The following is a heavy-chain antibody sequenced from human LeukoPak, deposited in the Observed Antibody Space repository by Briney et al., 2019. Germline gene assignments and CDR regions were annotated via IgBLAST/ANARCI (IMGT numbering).Heavy chain of an antibody. V-gene: IGHV4-34*01. CDR3: AREGGLRYFDWLFDYFDY. Sequence: SETLSLTCTVYGGSFSGYYWSWIRQPPGKGLEWIGEINHSGSTNYNPSLKSRVTISVDTSKNQFSLKLSSVTAADTAVYYCAREGGLRYFDWLFDYFDYWGQGTLVTVSS. CDR1: GGSFSGYY. CDR2: INHSGST. J-gene: IGHJ4*02. D-gene: IGHD3-9*01.